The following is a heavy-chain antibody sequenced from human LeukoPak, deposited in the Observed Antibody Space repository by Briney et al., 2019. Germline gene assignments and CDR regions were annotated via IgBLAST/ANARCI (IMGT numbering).Heavy chain of an antibody. Sequence: GGSLRLSCAASGFTFSSYAMHWVRQAPGRGLEWVAVISYDGSNKYYADSVKGRFTISRDNSKNALYLQMNSLRAEDTAVYYCARSVGYCSSTSCQVGAFDIWGQGTMVTVSS. V-gene: IGHV3-30-3*01. CDR1: GFTFSSYA. J-gene: IGHJ3*02. CDR3: ARSVGYCSSTSCQVGAFDI. D-gene: IGHD2-2*01. CDR2: ISYDGSNK.